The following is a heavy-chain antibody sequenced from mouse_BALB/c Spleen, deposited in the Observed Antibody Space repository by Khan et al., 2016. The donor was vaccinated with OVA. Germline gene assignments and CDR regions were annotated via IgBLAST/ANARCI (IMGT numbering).Heavy chain of an antibody. CDR3: ARSVTMTMVVATDFDY. D-gene: IGHD1-1*01. CDR2: ISYSGRT. Sequence: EVQLQESGPGLVKPSQSLSLTCTVTGYSITSDYAWNWIRQFPGNKLEWMGYISYSGRTSYNPSLKSRISITRDTSKNQFFLQLNSVTTEDTATXYCARSVTMTMVVATDFDYWGQGTTLTVSS. J-gene: IGHJ2*01. CDR1: GYSITSDYA. V-gene: IGHV3-2*02.